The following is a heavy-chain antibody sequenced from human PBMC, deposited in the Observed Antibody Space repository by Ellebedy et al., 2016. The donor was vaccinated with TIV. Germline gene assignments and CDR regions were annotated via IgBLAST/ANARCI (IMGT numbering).Heavy chain of an antibody. CDR2: INHSGST. Sequence: SETLSLTXAVYGGSFSGYYWSWIRQPPGKGLEWIGEINHSGSTNYNPSLKSRVTISVDTSKNQFSLKLSSVTAADTAVYYCARSHGWELNWFDPWGQGTLVTVSS. V-gene: IGHV4-34*01. CDR3: ARSHGWELNWFDP. CDR1: GGSFSGYY. D-gene: IGHD3-10*01. J-gene: IGHJ5*02.